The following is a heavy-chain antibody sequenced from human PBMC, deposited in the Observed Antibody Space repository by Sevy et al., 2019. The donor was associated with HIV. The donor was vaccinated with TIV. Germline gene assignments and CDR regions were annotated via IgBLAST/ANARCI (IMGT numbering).Heavy chain of an antibody. CDR3: ARAGNVVVAATEGRYFDY. J-gene: IGHJ4*02. D-gene: IGHD2-15*01. CDR2: IWYDGSNK. CDR1: GFTFSSYG. V-gene: IGHV3-33*01. Sequence: GGSLRLSCAASGFTFSSYGMHWVRQAPGKGLEWVAVIWYDGSNKYYADSVKGRFTISRDNSKNTLYLQMNSLRAEDKAVYYCARAGNVVVAATEGRYFDYWGQGTLVTVSS.